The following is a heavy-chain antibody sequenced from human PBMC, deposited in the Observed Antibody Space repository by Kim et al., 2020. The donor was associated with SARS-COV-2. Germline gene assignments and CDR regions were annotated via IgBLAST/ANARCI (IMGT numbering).Heavy chain of an antibody. V-gene: IGHV4-39*01. J-gene: IGHJ4*02. CDR2: VCTSGIT. CDR1: GGSISSDDYY. Sequence: SETLSLTCSVSGGSISSDDYYWGWIRQPPGKGLEWIGNVCTSGITYSNPSLNSRVTVSVDTSKNQFSLRLTSVTAADTAVYFCARHVGPSIQLWELDHWGQGTLVTVSS. D-gene: IGHD1-1*01. CDR3: ARHVGPSIQLWELDH.